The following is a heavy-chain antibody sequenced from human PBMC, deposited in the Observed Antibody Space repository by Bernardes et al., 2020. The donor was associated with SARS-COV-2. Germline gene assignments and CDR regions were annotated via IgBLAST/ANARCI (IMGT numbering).Heavy chain of an antibody. Sequence: ASMKVSCKTSGYTFTAYGISWVRQAPGQGLEWMGWISGDNANTDYAQKFQGRVTMTTDTSTRTAYMELRSLRSDDTAVYYCATVVGYSYGGGWFDPWGQGTLVTVSS. CDR3: ATVVGYSYGGGWFDP. CDR1: GYTFTAYG. D-gene: IGHD5-12*01. J-gene: IGHJ5*02. CDR2: ISGDNANT. V-gene: IGHV1-18*01.